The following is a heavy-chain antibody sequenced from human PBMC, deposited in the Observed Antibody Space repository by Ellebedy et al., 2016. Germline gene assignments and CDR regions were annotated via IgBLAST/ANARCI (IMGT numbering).Heavy chain of an antibody. CDR3: ARELVGATDY. V-gene: IGHV1-2*02. CDR2: INPNSGGT. D-gene: IGHD1-26*01. J-gene: IGHJ4*02. Sequence: ASVKVSXKVSGYTLTELSMHWVRQAPGQGLEWMGWINPNSGGTNYAQKFQGRVTMTRDTSISTAYMELSRLRSDDTAVYYCARELVGATDYWGQGTLVTVSS. CDR1: GYTLTELS.